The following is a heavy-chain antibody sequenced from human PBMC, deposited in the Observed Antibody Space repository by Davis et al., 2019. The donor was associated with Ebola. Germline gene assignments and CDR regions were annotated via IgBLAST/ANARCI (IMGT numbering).Heavy chain of an antibody. Sequence: GESLKISCAASGFTFSSYGMHWVRPAPGKGPEWVAFIRYDGSNKYYADSVKGRFTISRDNSKNTLYHQMNRLRPEDTAVYYCAKDDYLQRWGGFDVGGQGTIVTVSS. CDR2: IRYDGSNK. V-gene: IGHV3-30*02. J-gene: IGHJ3*01. CDR1: GFTFSSYG. D-gene: IGHD3-16*01. CDR3: AKDDYLQRWGGFDV.